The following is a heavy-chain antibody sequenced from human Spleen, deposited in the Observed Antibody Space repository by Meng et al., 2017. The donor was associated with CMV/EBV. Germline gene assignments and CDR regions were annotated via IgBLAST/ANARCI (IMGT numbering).Heavy chain of an antibody. CDR2: IRSSGNSK. CDR3: ALISRSPPIDY. J-gene: IGHJ4*02. V-gene: IGHV3-48*03. CDR1: GFTFSRYD. D-gene: IGHD2-2*01. Sequence: GESLKISCSYSGFTFSRYDMNWVRQAPGKGLEWVSYIRSSGNSKSYADSVKGRFNISRDNAQNSLFLQLNSLRADDTAVYYCALISRSPPIDYWGQGMLVTVSS.